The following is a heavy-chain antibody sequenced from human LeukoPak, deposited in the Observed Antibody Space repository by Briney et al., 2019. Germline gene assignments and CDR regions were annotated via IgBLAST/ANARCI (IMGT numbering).Heavy chain of an antibody. J-gene: IGHJ6*03. D-gene: IGHD3-16*01. CDR3: ARLHWESGGIYFYYYMDV. Sequence: AASVKVSCKASGYTFTSYDINWVRQAPGQGLEWMASMNPNNGNTAYARKFQGRVTMTRDTSIGTAYLELSAPRSEDTAVYYCARLHWESGGIYFYYYMDVWGKGTTVTVSS. CDR2: MNPNNGNT. V-gene: IGHV1-8*01. CDR1: GYTFTSYD.